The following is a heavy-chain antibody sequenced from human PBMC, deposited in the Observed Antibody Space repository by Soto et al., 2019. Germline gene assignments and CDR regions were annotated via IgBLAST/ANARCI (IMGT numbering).Heavy chain of an antibody. CDR2: ISPSTSHI. CDR1: GFTFSSCT. CDR3: SSCSGGACHQIYSMDF. V-gene: IGHV3-21*01. J-gene: IGHJ6*02. D-gene: IGHD2-15*01. Sequence: EVHLVESGGGLVKPGGSLRLSCAVSGFTFSSCTMNWVRQAPGKGLEWVSSISPSTSHIYYADSVKGRFTISRDNAKNSLFLQMMSLIAEDSAVYFCSSCSGGACHQIYSMDFWVQGTTVTVSS.